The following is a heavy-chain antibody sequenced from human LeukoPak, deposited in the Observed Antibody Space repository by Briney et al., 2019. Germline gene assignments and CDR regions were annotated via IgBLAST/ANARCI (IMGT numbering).Heavy chain of an antibody. CDR1: GFTLSSYE. CDR2: IDYDGGSG. V-gene: IGHV3-48*03. J-gene: IGHJ3*02. D-gene: IGHD1-26*01. CDR3: ARDLSSWGATLYGAFDS. Sequence: GGSLRLSCTVSGFTLSSYEMSWIRQAPGRGLEWVSSIDYDGGSGHYADSVKGRFTISRDNAKNSLYLQMNSLRGEDTAVYYCARDLSSWGATLYGAFDSWGQGTMVTVSS.